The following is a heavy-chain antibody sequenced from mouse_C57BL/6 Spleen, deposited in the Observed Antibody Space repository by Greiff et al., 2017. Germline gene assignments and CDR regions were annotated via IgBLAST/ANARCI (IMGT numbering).Heavy chain of an antibody. Sequence: DVQLQESGEGLVKPGGSLKLSCAASGFTFSSYAMSWVRQTPEKRLEWVAYISSGGDYIYYADTVKGRFTISRDNARNTLYLQMSSLKSDDTAMYYCTREGYLYFDYWGQGTTLTVSS. CDR2: ISSGGDYI. J-gene: IGHJ2*01. CDR1: GFTFSSYA. D-gene: IGHD2-2*01. V-gene: IGHV5-9-1*02. CDR3: TREGYLYFDY.